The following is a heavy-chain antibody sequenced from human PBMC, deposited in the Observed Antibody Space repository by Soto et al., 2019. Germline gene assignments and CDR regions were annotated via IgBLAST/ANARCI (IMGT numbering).Heavy chain of an antibody. CDR3: ARVPFYYDFWSGYYARYYSYMDV. CDR2: MNPNSGNT. D-gene: IGHD3-3*01. V-gene: IGHV1-8*01. CDR1: GYTFTSYD. J-gene: IGHJ6*03. Sequence: GSSVKVSCKASGYTFTSYDINRVRQATGQGLEWMGWMNPNSGNTGYAQKFQGRVTMTRNTSISTAYMELSSLRSGDTAVYYCARVPFYYDFWSGYYARYYSYMDVWGKGTTVTVSS.